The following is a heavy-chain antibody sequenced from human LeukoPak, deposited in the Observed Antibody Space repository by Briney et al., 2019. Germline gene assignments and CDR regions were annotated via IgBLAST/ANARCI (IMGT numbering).Heavy chain of an antibody. CDR2: ISSSSSYI. V-gene: IGHV3-21*01. Sequence: GGSLRLSCAASGFTLSSYSMNWVRQAPEKALEWVSSISSSSSYIYYADSVKGRFTISRDNAKHSLYLQMNSLSAEDTAVYYCARALTSSWSIDYWGQGTLVIVSS. CDR1: GFTLSSYS. D-gene: IGHD6-13*01. J-gene: IGHJ4*02. CDR3: ARALTSSWSIDY.